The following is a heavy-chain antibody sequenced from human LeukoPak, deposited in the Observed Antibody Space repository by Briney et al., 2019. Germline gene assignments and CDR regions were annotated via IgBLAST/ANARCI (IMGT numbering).Heavy chain of an antibody. CDR2: ISTTSMHI. CDR3: AMGTSDYQRKDLFDV. CDR1: GYTFSSYS. V-gene: IGHV3-21*01. J-gene: IGHJ3*01. Sequence: GGSLRLSCAASGYTFSSYSINWVRQAPGKGLEWVSSISTTSMHIYYADLVKGRFTISRDNAQNSLFLQMSSLRAEDTAMYYSAMGTSDYQRKDLFDVWGQGTMVTVSS. D-gene: IGHD1-26*01.